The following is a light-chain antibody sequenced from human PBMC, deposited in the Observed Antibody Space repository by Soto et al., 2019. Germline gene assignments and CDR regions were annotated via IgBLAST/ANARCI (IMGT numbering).Light chain of an antibody. J-gene: IGLJ3*02. V-gene: IGLV2-11*01. CDR3: CSYAGSRPWV. CDR1: SSDVGTYDF. Sequence: QSALTQPRSVSGSPGQSVTISCTGTSSDVGTYDFVSWYQQLPVKAPKLIIYDVTKRPSGVPDRFAGSKSANTASLTISGLQAEDEADYYCCSYAGSRPWVFGGGTKVTVL. CDR2: DVT.